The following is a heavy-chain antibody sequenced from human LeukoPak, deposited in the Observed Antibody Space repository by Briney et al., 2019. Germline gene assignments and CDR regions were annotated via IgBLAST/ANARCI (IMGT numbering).Heavy chain of an antibody. CDR2: IKKDGSEK. CDR3: ARDLSGVTGYTYGRGIDY. Sequence: GGSLRLSCAASGFTFSSYWMSWVRQAPGKGLEWVANIKKDGSEKYYVDAVKGRFTISRDNAKTSLYLQMNSLRVEDTAVYYCARDLSGVTGYTYGRGIDYWGQGTLVTVSS. J-gene: IGHJ4*02. CDR1: GFTFSSYW. V-gene: IGHV3-7*01. D-gene: IGHD5-18*01.